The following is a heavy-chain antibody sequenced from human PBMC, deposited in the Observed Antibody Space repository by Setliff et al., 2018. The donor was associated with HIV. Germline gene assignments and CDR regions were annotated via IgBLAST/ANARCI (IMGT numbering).Heavy chain of an antibody. Sequence: ASVKVSCKASGYTFTSYDINWVRQATGQGLEWMGWMNPNSGKTGYAQKFQGRVTMTRNTSTSTAYMELSSLRSEDTAVYYCARALPYDSSGYYFVGWFDPWGQGTLVTVSS. V-gene: IGHV1-8*02. CDR1: GYTFTSYD. CDR2: MNPNSGKT. D-gene: IGHD3-22*01. J-gene: IGHJ5*02. CDR3: ARALPYDSSGYYFVGWFDP.